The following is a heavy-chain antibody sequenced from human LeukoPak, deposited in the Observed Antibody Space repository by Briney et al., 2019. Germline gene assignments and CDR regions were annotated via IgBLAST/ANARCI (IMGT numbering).Heavy chain of an antibody. V-gene: IGHV1-24*01. CDR3: ARDESISILWW. Sequence: ASVKVSCKVSGYTLTELSMHWVRQAPGKGLEWMGGFDPEDGETIYAQKFQGRVTMTRDTSTSTVYMELSSLRSEDTAVYYCARDESISILWWWGQGTLVTVSS. J-gene: IGHJ1*01. CDR1: GYTLTELS. D-gene: IGHD2-21*01. CDR2: FDPEDGET.